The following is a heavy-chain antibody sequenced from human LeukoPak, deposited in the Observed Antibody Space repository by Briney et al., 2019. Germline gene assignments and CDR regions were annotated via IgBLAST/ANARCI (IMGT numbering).Heavy chain of an antibody. J-gene: IGHJ5*02. CDR2: IKQDGSEF. V-gene: IGHV3-7*01. CDR1: EFISNNFW. CDR3: AREFGSSGWFDP. D-gene: IGHD6-19*01. Sequence: GGSLRLSCIASEFISNNFWMGWVRQAPGKGLEWVAHIKQDGSEFSYVDSVKGRFTISRDNPKNSLYLQMNSLRAEDTAVYYCAREFGSSGWFDPWGQGTLVTVSS.